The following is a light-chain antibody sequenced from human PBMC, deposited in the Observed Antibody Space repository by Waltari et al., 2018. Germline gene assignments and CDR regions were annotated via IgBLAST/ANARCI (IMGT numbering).Light chain of an antibody. CDR2: GTS. CDR1: PSVRRT. V-gene: IGKV3D-15*01. CDR3: QQYDYWPWT. Sequence: IVMPQSPATLSLSIGESATLSCRASPSVRRTFACFQQKPGQPPRLLIYGTSTRATGIPARFTGSGSGTEFSLTISSLQPEDFATYYCQQYDYWPWTFGQGTRVETK. J-gene: IGKJ1*01.